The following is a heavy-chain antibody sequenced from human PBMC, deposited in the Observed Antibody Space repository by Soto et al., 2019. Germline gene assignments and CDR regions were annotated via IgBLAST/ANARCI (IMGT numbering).Heavy chain of an antibody. V-gene: IGHV1-2*04. CDR3: ARDRAWSRPSCYFPPPGVNCFDP. J-gene: IGHJ5*02. D-gene: IGHD2-2*01. CDR1: GYTFTGYY. Sequence: ASVKVSCKASGYTFTGYYMHWVRQAPGQGLEWTGWINPNSGGTNYAQKFQGWVTMTRDTSISTAYMELSRLRSDDTAVYYCARDRAWSRPSCYFPPPGVNCFDPWGRGTLVTGSS. CDR2: INPNSGGT.